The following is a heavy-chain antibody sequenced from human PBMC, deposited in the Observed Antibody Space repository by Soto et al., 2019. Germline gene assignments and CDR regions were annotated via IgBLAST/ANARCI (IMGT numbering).Heavy chain of an antibody. V-gene: IGHV3-23*01. Sequence: GGSLRLSCAASGFTFSSFAMSWVRQAPGKGLEWVSAISGSGGSTYYADSVKGRFTISRDNSKNTLYLQMNSLRAEDTAVYYCAKKCEVTTCFYDYWGQGTLVTVSS. CDR2: ISGSGGST. CDR1: GFTFSSFA. CDR3: AKKCEVTTCFYDY. D-gene: IGHD4-17*01. J-gene: IGHJ4*02.